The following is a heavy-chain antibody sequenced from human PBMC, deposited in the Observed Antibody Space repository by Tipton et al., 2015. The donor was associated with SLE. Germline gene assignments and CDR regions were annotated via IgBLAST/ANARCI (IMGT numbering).Heavy chain of an antibody. CDR1: GFTFSGYT. CDR2: IKEDDSEI. V-gene: IGHV3-7*03. CDR3: ARGGPSRFDL. Sequence: GSLRLSCAASGFTFSGYTMSWVRQAPGKGLEWVAKIKEDDSEIYYLDSVKGRFTISRDNAKNSLYLQMKSLRAEDTAVYYCARGGPSRFDLWGRGTLVTVSS. J-gene: IGHJ2*01.